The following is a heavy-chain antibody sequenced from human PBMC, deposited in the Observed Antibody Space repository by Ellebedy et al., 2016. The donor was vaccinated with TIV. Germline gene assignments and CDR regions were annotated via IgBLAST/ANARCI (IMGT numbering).Heavy chain of an antibody. D-gene: IGHD6-19*01. V-gene: IGHV3-7*01. CDR1: GFTFSRNW. Sequence: PGGSLRLSCEASGFTFSRNWISWVRLAPGKGLEWVANIKQDGSEKYYVDSVKGRFTISRDNAKNSVYLQLSSLGAEDTAVYYCARDVWGGGWAWGQGTPVTVSS. CDR2: IKQDGSEK. CDR3: ARDVWGGGWA. J-gene: IGHJ5*02.